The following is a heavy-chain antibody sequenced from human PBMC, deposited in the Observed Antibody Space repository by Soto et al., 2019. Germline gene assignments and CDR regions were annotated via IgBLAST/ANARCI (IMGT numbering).Heavy chain of an antibody. J-gene: IGHJ5*02. CDR3: ARSQQTTVTSPLADP. Sequence: QVQLVESGGGVVQPGRSLRLSCAASGFTFSSYAMHWVRQAPGKGLEWVTVISYDGNNKYYADSVEGRFTISRVNSKNTLYLQMNSLRTEDTGVYYCARSQQTTVTSPLADPWGQGTLVTVSS. V-gene: IGHV3-30-3*01. D-gene: IGHD4-17*01. CDR2: ISYDGNNK. CDR1: GFTFSSYA.